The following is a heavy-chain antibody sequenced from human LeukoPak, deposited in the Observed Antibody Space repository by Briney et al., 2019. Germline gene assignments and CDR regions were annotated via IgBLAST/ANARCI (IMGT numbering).Heavy chain of an antibody. CDR2: VSGSGGST. Sequence: GGSLRLSCAASGFTLSSYAMSWVRQAPGKGLEWVSAVSGSGGSTYYADSVKGRFTISRDNSKNTLYLQMNSLRAEDTAVYYCAKASQYSSGWYGDYFDYWGQGTLVTVSS. J-gene: IGHJ4*02. CDR3: AKASQYSSGWYGDYFDY. D-gene: IGHD6-19*01. V-gene: IGHV3-23*01. CDR1: GFTLSSYA.